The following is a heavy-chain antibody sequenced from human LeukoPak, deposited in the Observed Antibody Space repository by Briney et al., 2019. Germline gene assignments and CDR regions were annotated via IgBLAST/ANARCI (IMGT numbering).Heavy chain of an antibody. CDR2: INHSGYT. CDR1: GVSFNDYY. Sequence: SETLSLTCAVSGVSFNDYYWSWVRQTPGKGLEWIGEINHSGYTNDSPSLKSRVTISIDTPRKQFSLNLRSVTVADTGIYYCTRMTTGHDYWGQGTLVTVSS. V-gene: IGHV4-34*01. J-gene: IGHJ4*02. CDR3: TRMTTGHDY. D-gene: IGHD4-17*01.